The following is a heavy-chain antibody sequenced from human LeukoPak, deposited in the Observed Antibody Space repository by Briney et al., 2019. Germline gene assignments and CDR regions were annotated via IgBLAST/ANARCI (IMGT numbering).Heavy chain of an antibody. CDR3: AEGGATSFDY. Sequence: GGSLRLSCAASGFNVSYYSMNWVRQAPGKGLEWVSYISFSNSTLYYADSVRGRFTISRDNAKNSLSLQMNSLRAEDTAVYYFAEGGATSFDYWGQGILVTVSS. D-gene: IGHD5-12*01. CDR2: ISFSNSTL. CDR1: GFNVSYYS. V-gene: IGHV3-48*04. J-gene: IGHJ4*02.